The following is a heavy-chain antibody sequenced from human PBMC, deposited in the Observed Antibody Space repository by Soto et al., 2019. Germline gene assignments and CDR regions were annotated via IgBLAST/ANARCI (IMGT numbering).Heavy chain of an antibody. CDR3: AADLPGHGGGYEFDY. CDR1: GFTFITAW. CDR2: IKSKNDGATT. V-gene: IGHV3-15*07. D-gene: IGHD2-15*01. J-gene: IGHJ4*01. Sequence: PGGSLRLSCAASGFTFITAWMNWVRQAPGKGLEWVGRIKSKNDGATTDYAAPVKGRFTISRDDSKNTVYLQMNSLRTEDTALYYCAADLPGHGGGYEFDYWGQGTPVTVSS.